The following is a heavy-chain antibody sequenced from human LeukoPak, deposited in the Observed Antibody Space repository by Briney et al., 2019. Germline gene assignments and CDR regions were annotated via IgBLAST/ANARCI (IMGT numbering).Heavy chain of an antibody. CDR3: AKDSGYYGSGSYHPHFDY. Sequence: GGSLRLSCAAPGFTFSSYSMNWVRQAPGKGLEWVSSISSSSSYIYYADSVKGRFTISRDNSKNTLYLQMNSLRAEDTAVYYCAKDSGYYGSGSYHPHFDYWGQGTLVTVSS. D-gene: IGHD3-10*01. J-gene: IGHJ4*02. CDR2: ISSSSSYI. CDR1: GFTFSSYS. V-gene: IGHV3-21*04.